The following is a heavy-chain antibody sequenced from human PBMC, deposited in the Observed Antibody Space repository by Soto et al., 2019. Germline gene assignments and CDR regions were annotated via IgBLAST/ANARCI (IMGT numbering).Heavy chain of an antibody. V-gene: IGHV2-5*02. J-gene: IGHJ3*02. CDR2: IYWDDDK. D-gene: IGHD3-3*01. Sequence: QITLTESGPTLVKPTQTLTLTCTFSGFSLSTSGVGVGWIRQPPGKALEWLALIYWDDDKRYSPSLKSRLTITKDTAKNQGVLTMTNMDPVDTATYYCAHRPDFWSGSREGGDAFDIWGQGTMVTVSS. CDR3: AHRPDFWSGSREGGDAFDI. CDR1: GFSLSTSGVG.